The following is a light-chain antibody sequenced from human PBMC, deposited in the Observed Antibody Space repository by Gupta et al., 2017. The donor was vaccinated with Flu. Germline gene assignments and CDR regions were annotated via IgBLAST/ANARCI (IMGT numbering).Light chain of an antibody. CDR2: LNSDGSH. J-gene: IGLJ3*02. Sequence: VKITGTTSSRHTNEAIEWLQVQPEKGARFLMSLNSDGSHTKGNGVPDRFSGSSSGATRSFTIYSLQAEDDAYYYCQTWGSGFWVFGGGTKLTVL. CDR3: QTWGSGFWV. V-gene: IGLV4-69*02. CDR1: SRHTNEA.